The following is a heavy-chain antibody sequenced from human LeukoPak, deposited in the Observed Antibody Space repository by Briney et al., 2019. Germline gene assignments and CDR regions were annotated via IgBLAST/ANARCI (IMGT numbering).Heavy chain of an antibody. V-gene: IGHV4-59*01. CDR3: ARSRPGGYFLN. CDR2: ICCSGST. J-gene: IGHJ1*01. Sequence: SETLSLTCTVSGGSISSYYCSCIRQPPRKGLEWIGYICCSGSTNYNSSLKSRVTISVDTYKTQFSLKLTSVTAADKAVYYCARSRPGGYFLNWGQGTMVTVSS. CDR1: GGSISSYY. D-gene: IGHD3-10*01.